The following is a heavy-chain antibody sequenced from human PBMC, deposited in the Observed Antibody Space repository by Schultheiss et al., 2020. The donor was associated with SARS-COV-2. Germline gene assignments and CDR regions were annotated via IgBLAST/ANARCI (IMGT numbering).Heavy chain of an antibody. D-gene: IGHD3-9*01. CDR3: ATNYDILTGYSY. CDR2: IYYTGTT. J-gene: IGHJ4*02. V-gene: IGHV4-39*07. Sequence: SETLSLTCTVSGASITSISHHWGWVRQPPGKGLEWIGTIYYTGTTYYNLSLKSRVTISVDKSKNTFSLKLTSVTAADTAVYYCATNYDILTGYSYWGQGTLVTVSS. CDR1: GASITSISHH.